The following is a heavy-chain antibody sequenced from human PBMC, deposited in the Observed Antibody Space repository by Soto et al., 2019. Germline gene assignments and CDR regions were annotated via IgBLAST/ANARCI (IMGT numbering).Heavy chain of an antibody. Sequence: EVQLVESGGGVLRPGGSLRLSCAASGFIFDDYGMSCARQAPGKGLAWVSGVTWNGGSTGYADSVKGRFTISRDNATNFLFLQRNSQIVEDTAFYYCVGGGSLNFDYWGQGTLVTVSS. CDR3: VGGGSLNFDY. D-gene: IGHD1-26*01. CDR2: VTWNGGST. V-gene: IGHV3-20*04. CDR1: GFIFDDYG. J-gene: IGHJ4*02.